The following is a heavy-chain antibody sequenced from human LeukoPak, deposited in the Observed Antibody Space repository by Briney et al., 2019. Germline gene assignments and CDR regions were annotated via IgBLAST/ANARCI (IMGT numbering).Heavy chain of an antibody. CDR3: ARVTPECTSTSCLAPRFDY. J-gene: IGHJ4*02. CDR1: GASVNSGDYY. Sequence: SETLSLTCSVSGASVNSGDYYWGWIRQPPGKGLEWIGYIYYSGTTYYKPSLKSRITISLDTSKNQISLKLTSVTAADTAVYYCARVTPECTSTSCLAPRFDYWGQGTLVTVSS. D-gene: IGHD2-2*01. CDR2: IYYSGTT. V-gene: IGHV4-30-4*01.